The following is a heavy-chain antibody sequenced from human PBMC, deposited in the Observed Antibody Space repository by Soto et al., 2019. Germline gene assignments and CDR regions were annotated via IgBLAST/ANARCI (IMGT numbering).Heavy chain of an antibody. Sequence: QVQLQESGPGLVKPSGTLSLTCAVSGGSISSGGWCWSCVRQSPGKGLEWIGVIYYSGSNTYNASLNIRVTISAEKAENQVALRLSSVTAADTAVYYSARRICDSIFWSLDYWGQGTLVTGSS. CDR1: GGSISSGGW. CDR3: ARRICDSIFWSLDY. J-gene: IGHJ4*02. V-gene: IGHV4-4*02. D-gene: IGHD2-21*01. CDR2: IYYSGSN.